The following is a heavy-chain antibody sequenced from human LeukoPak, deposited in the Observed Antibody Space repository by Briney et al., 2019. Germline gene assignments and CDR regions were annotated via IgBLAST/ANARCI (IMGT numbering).Heavy chain of an antibody. CDR3: ARDGHPMYYYGSSDYRFDY. CDR1: GYTFTSYG. V-gene: IGHV1-18*01. D-gene: IGHD3-22*01. J-gene: IGHJ4*02. Sequence: GASVKVSCKTSGYTFTSYGISWVRQAPGQGLEWMGWISGYNGNTHYAQKLQGRVTMTTDTSTSTAYMELRSLRSDDTAVYYCARDGHPMYYYGSSDYRFDYWGQGTLVTVSS. CDR2: ISGYNGNT.